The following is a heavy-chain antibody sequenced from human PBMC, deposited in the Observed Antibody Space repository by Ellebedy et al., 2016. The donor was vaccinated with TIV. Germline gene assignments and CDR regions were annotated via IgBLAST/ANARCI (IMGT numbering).Heavy chain of an antibody. Sequence: PGGSLRLSCAASGFTVNSYFMTWVRQAPGKGLEWVSIIYKDGGTNYTDSVLGRLTISRDNSENTLYLQMDSLRAEDTAVYYSARDPGGGSNYGDNWFDPWGQGTLVTVSS. CDR2: IYKDGGT. CDR1: GFTVNSYF. CDR3: ARDPGGGSNYGDNWFDP. J-gene: IGHJ5*02. D-gene: IGHD3-10*01. V-gene: IGHV3-66*01.